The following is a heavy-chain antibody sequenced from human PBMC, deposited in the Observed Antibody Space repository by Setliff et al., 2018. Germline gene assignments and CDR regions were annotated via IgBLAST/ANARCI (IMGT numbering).Heavy chain of an antibody. J-gene: IGHJ6*03. D-gene: IGHD3-10*01. CDR3: ARSHYYASGNSHYYYMDV. V-gene: IGHV4-59*08. CDR1: GGSISSYY. Sequence: PSETLSLTCNVSGGSISSYYWAWIRQPPGKALEWIGYFYHSASSNYNPSLKGRVTMSADTSKKQLYLSLTSVSVADTAMYYCARSHYYASGNSHYYYMDVWGKGTAVTVSS. CDR2: FYHSASS.